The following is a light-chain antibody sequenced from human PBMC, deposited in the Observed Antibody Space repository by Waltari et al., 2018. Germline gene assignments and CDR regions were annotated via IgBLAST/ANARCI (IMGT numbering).Light chain of an antibody. J-gene: IGKJ2*01. CDR2: AAS. CDR1: QSISSY. V-gene: IGKV1-39*01. CDR3: QQSYSTPRT. Sequence: DIQMTQSPSSLSASVGDRVTVTCRASQSISSYLNWSQQKPGKAPKLLIYAASSLQSGVPSRFSGSGSGTDFTLTISSLQPEDCATYYCQQSYSTPRTFGQGTKLEIK.